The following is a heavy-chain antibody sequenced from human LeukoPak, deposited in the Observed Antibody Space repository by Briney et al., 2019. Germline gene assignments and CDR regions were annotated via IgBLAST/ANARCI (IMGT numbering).Heavy chain of an antibody. CDR2: IYYSGNT. D-gene: IGHD5-24*01. CDR1: GDSISSYY. J-gene: IGHJ5*02. Sequence: SETLSLTCTVSGDSISSYYWSWIRQPPGMGLEWIGYIYYSGNTNYNPSLKSRVTISVDTSKNQLSLKLSSVTAADTAVYYCARHRDGYSSYWFDPWGQGTLVTVSS. V-gene: IGHV4-59*08. CDR3: ARHRDGYSSYWFDP.